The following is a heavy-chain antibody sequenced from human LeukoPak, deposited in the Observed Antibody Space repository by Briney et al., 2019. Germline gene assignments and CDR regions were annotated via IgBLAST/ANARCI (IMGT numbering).Heavy chain of an antibody. Sequence: PGGSLRLSCTASRFTFSSYAMTWVRQAPGKGLEWVSAISGSRGSTYYAGSVKGRFTISRDNSKNTLYLQMNSLRPEDTAVYYCAKAKSSGPAGDYFDYWGQGTLVTVSS. D-gene: IGHD3-22*01. CDR3: AKAKSSGPAGDYFDY. CDR1: RFTFSSYA. CDR2: ISGSRGST. V-gene: IGHV3-23*01. J-gene: IGHJ4*02.